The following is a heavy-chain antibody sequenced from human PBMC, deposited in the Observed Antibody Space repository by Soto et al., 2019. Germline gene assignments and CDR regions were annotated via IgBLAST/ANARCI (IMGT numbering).Heavy chain of an antibody. V-gene: IGHV3-30*18. J-gene: IGHJ3*02. CDR1: GFTFSSYG. CDR3: AKLVNYYDSSGYGAIGAFDI. D-gene: IGHD3-22*01. CDR2: ISYDGSNK. Sequence: ESGGGVVQPGRSLRLSCAASGFTFSSYGMHWVRQAPGKGLEWVAVISYDGSNKYYADSVKGRFTISRDNSKNTLYLQMNSLRAEDTAVYYCAKLVNYYDSSGYGAIGAFDIWGQGTMVTVSS.